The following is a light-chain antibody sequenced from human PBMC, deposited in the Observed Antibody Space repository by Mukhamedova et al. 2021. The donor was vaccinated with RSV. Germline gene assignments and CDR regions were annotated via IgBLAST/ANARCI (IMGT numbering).Light chain of an antibody. J-gene: IGKJ2*04. CDR2: GAS. CDR1: QSISSY. V-gene: IGKV3-20*01. Sequence: RASQSISSYLAWYQQKPGQAPRLLIYGASSRATGIPDRFSGSGSGTDFTLTISRLEPEDFAVYYCQQYGSSPCSFGQGTK. CDR3: QQYGSSPCS.